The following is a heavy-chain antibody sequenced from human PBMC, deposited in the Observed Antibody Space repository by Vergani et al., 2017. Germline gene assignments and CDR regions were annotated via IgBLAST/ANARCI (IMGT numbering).Heavy chain of an antibody. Sequence: QVQLVESGGGVVQPGGSLRLSCAASGFTFSSYGMHWVRQAPGKGLEWVALLRYDGSNKYYADSVRGRFTISRDNSKNTLYLQMNSLRAEDTAVYYCAKDVTYDDILTGYPEYYYGMDVWGQGTTGTVSS. CDR2: LRYDGSNK. V-gene: IGHV3-30*02. J-gene: IGHJ6*02. CDR3: AKDVTYDDILTGYPEYYYGMDV. CDR1: GFTFSSYG. D-gene: IGHD3-9*01.